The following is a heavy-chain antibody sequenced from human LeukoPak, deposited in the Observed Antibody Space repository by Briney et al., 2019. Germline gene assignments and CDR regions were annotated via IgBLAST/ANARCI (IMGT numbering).Heavy chain of an antibody. CDR1: GGSFSGYY. CDR2: INHSGST. V-gene: IGHV4-34*01. CDR3: ARHWKGFDS. Sequence: SETLSLTCAVYGGSFSGYYWSWMRQPPGKGLEWIGEINHSGSTNYNPSLKSRVTISVDTSKNQISLKLTSVTAADTAVYYCARHWKGFDSWGQGTLVTVSS. D-gene: IGHD1-1*01. J-gene: IGHJ4*02.